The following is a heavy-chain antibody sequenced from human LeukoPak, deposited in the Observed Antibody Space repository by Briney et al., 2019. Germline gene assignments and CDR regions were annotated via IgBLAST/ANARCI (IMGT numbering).Heavy chain of an antibody. V-gene: IGHV3-11*04. CDR2: ISNSGTII. D-gene: IGHD2-8*01. Sequence: GGSLRLSCAASGFTFSDYYMSWIRQALGKWLEWLSYISNSGTIIYYSDSVKGRFTISRDNAMNSLYLQMNSLRAEDTAVYYCASHPGDNILMMHAYGAFDIWGQGTMVTVSS. J-gene: IGHJ3*02. CDR1: GFTFSDYY. CDR3: ASHPGDNILMMHAYGAFDI.